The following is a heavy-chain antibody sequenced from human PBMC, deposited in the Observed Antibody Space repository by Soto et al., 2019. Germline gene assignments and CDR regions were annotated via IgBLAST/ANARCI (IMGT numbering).Heavy chain of an antibody. CDR2: IFYSGNT. D-gene: IGHD6-19*01. CDR1: DDSIGRSNYF. Sequence: QLQLQESGPGLVKPSETLSLTCTVSDDSIGRSNYFWGWIRQPPGKGLECIGNIFYSGNTHYNPSLQIRVTISLETSNHRFSLRVSSVTAADTAVYYCARHLYSGDSSGSFGYWGPGALVIVSS. J-gene: IGHJ4*02. CDR3: ARHLYSGDSSGSFGY. V-gene: IGHV4-39*01.